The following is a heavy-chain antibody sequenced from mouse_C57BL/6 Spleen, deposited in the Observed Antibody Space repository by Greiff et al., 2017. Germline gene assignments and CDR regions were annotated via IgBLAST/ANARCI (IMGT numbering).Heavy chain of an antibody. CDR3: ARGGTRNWYFDV. J-gene: IGHJ1*03. D-gene: IGHD4-1*01. V-gene: IGHV1-50*01. Sequence: QVQLQQPGAELVKPGASVKLSCKASGYTFTSYWMQWVKQRPGQGLEWIGEIDPSDSYTNYNQKFKGKATLTVDTSSSTAYMQLSSLTSEDSAVYYCARGGTRNWYFDVWGTGTTVTVSS. CDR2: IDPSDSYT. CDR1: GYTFTSYW.